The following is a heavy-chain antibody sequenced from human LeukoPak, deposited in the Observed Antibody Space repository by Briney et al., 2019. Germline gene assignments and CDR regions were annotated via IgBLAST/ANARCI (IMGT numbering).Heavy chain of an antibody. J-gene: IGHJ3*02. Sequence: PGGSLRLSCAASGFTFSSYSMNWVRQAPGKGLEWVSSISSSSSYIYYADSVKGRFTISRDNAKNSLYPQMNSLRAEDTAVYYCARDSITMIVPGAFDIWGQGTMVTVSS. CDR2: ISSSSSYI. CDR3: ARDSITMIVPGAFDI. CDR1: GFTFSSYS. V-gene: IGHV3-21*01. D-gene: IGHD3-22*01.